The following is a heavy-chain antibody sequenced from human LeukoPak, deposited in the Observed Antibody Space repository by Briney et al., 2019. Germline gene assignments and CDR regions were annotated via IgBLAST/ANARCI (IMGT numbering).Heavy chain of an antibody. CDR3: ARQVGCSGGSCYSGYYYYYMDV. CDR1: GYTFTGYY. Sequence: VASVKVSCKASGYTFTGYYMHWARQAPGQGLEWMGWINPNSGGTNYAQKFQGRVTMTRDTAISTAYMELSRLRSDDTAVYYCARQVGCSGGSCYSGYYYYYMDVWGKGTTVTISS. D-gene: IGHD2-15*01. V-gene: IGHV1-2*02. J-gene: IGHJ6*03. CDR2: INPNSGGT.